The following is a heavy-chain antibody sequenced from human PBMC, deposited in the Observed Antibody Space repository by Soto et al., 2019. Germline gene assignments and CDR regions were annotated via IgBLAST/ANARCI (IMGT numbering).Heavy chain of an antibody. CDR1: GFTFSSYS. CDR3: ARVITMVRGVFKIETTSNGFYT. Sequence: PGGSLRLSCAASGFTFSSYSMNWVRQAPGKGLEWVSYISSSSSTIYYADSVKGRFTISRDNAKNSLYLQMNSLRAEDTAVYYCARVITMVRGVFKIETTSNGFYTCDQGDVVTVS. J-gene: IGHJ5*02. V-gene: IGHV3-48*01. D-gene: IGHD3-10*01. CDR2: ISSSSSTI.